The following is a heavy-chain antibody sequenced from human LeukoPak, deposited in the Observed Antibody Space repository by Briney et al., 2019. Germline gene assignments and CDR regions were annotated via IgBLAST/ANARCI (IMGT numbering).Heavy chain of an antibody. J-gene: IGHJ5*02. CDR3: ARGQYYDYVWGSYRSYWFDP. CDR2: INHSGST. CDR1: GESFSGYY. D-gene: IGHD3-16*02. Sequence: SETLSLTCAVYGESFSGYYWSWIRQPPGKGLEWIGEINHSGSTNYNPSLKSRVTISVDTSKNQFSLKLSSVTAADTAVYYCARGQYYDYVWGSYRSYWFDPWGQGTLVTVSS. V-gene: IGHV4-34*01.